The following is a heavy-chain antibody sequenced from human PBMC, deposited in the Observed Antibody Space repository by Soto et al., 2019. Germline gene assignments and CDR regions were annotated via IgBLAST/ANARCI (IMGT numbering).Heavy chain of an antibody. CDR3: ARSSGWYMLDY. D-gene: IGHD6-19*01. Sequence: VQLQESGPGLVKPSGTLSLACAVAGGSISSSYWWSWVRQPPGKGLEWIGEISHSGSTTYNPSLKIRVTISLDESENQFSLRLSSVTAADTAVYYCARSSGWYMLDYWGHVTLGTVSS. V-gene: IGHV4-4*02. CDR1: GGSISSSYW. J-gene: IGHJ4*01. CDR2: ISHSGST.